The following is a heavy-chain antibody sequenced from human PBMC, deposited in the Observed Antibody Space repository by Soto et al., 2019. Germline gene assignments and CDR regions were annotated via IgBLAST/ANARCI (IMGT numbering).Heavy chain of an antibody. Sequence: PSETLSLTCTVSSGSISSYYWSWIRQPPGKGLEWIGYIYYSGSTNYNPSLKSRVTISVDTSKNQFSLKRSSVTAADAALFFCVRHWYSSATSYPFDSWGQGTLVTVSS. CDR3: VRHWYSSATSYPFDS. CDR1: SGSISSYY. V-gene: IGHV4-59*08. CDR2: IYYSGST. D-gene: IGHD1-26*01. J-gene: IGHJ4*02.